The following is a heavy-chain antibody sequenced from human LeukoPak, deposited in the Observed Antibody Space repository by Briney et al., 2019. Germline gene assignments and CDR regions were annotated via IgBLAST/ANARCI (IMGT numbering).Heavy chain of an antibody. V-gene: IGHV4-34*01. D-gene: IGHD3-22*01. CDR3: ARDPRGSGYYDSSGYDDTDDY. Sequence: SETLSLTCAVYGGSFSGYYWSWIRQPPGKGLEWIGEINHSGSTNYNPSLKSRVTISVDTSKNQFSLKPSSVTAADTAVYYCARDPRGSGYYDSSGYDDTDDYWGQGTLVTVSS. CDR1: GGSFSGYY. J-gene: IGHJ4*02. CDR2: INHSGST.